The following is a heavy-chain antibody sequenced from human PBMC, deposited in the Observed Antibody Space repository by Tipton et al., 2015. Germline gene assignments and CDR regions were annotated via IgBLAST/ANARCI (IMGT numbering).Heavy chain of an antibody. CDR3: ARDENYCSSTSCFNWFDP. CDR1: GGSISSSNW. V-gene: IGHV4-4*02. D-gene: IGHD2-2*01. J-gene: IGHJ5*02. CDR2: IYHSGST. Sequence: SLRLSCAVSGGSISSSNWWSWVRQPPGKGLERIGEIYHSGSTNYNPSLKSRVTISVDKSKNQFSLKLSSVTAADTAVYYCARDENYCSSTSCFNWFDPWGQGTLVTVSS.